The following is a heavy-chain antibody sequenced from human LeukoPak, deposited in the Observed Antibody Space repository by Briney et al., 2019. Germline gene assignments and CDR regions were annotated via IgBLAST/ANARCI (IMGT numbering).Heavy chain of an antibody. CDR2: ISAYNGNT. D-gene: IGHD3-3*01. J-gene: IGHJ4*02. Sequence: ASVKVSCKASGYTFTSYGIGWVRQAPGQGLEWMGWISAYNGNTNYAQKLQGRVTMTTDTSTSTAYMELSSLRSEDTAVYYCATDRSYDFWSGSRGFDYWGQGTLVTVSS. CDR1: GYTFTSYG. V-gene: IGHV1-18*01. CDR3: ATDRSYDFWSGSRGFDY.